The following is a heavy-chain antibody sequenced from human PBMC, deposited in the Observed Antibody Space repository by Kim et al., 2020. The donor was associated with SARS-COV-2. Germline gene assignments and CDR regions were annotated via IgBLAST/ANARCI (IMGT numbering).Heavy chain of an antibody. CDR3: AREVGSGYDKSFDY. V-gene: IGHV4-59*01. Sequence: NPSLKSRVTISVDTSKNQFSLKLSSVTAADTAVYYCAREVGSGYDKSFDYWGQGTLVTVSS. D-gene: IGHD5-12*01. J-gene: IGHJ4*02.